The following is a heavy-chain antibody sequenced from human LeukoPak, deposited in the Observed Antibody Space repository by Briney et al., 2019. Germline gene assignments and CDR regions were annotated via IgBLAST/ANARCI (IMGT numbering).Heavy chain of an antibody. CDR1: GYSFTSYW. Sequence: GESLKISCKGSGYSFTSYWIGWVSQMPGKGLEWMGIIYPGDSDTRYSPSFQGQVTISADKSISTAYLQWSSLKASDTAMYYCAKSSGWAPNTYYFDYWGQGTLVTVSS. CDR2: IYPGDSDT. J-gene: IGHJ4*02. D-gene: IGHD6-19*01. V-gene: IGHV5-51*01. CDR3: AKSSGWAPNTYYFDY.